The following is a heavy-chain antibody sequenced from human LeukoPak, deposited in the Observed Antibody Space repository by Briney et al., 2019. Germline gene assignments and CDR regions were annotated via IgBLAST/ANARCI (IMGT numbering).Heavy chain of an antibody. Sequence: GGFLRLSCEASGFSLSTYFISWIRQAPGKGLEWVSYITNSGRSTKYADAVKGRFTISRDNTKQSVYLEMTDLRAEETAVYYCAREASGYYHVFDSWGQGTLVTVSS. CDR1: GFSLSTYF. CDR2: ITNSGRST. V-gene: IGHV3-11*04. CDR3: AREASGYYHVFDS. J-gene: IGHJ4*02. D-gene: IGHD3-3*01.